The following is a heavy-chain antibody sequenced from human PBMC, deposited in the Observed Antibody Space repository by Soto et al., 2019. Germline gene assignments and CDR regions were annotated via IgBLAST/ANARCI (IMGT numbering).Heavy chain of an antibody. J-gene: IGHJ5*02. V-gene: IGHV3-23*01. CDR1: GFPFSTYA. CDR3: ARDFRPGLIVPTKSGFDP. D-gene: IGHD2-15*01. Sequence: EVQLLESGGGLVQRGGSLRLSCEASGFPFSTYAMTWVRQVPGKGLEWVSTTSNGGNTEFAESVRGRFTVFRDNSKNTIYLKMSSLRAEDSAIYFCARDFRPGLIVPTKSGFDPWGQGTPVTVSS. CDR2: TSNGGNT.